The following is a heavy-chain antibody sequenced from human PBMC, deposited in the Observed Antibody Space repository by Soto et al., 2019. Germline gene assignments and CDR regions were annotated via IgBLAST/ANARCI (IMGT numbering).Heavy chain of an antibody. CDR3: ARGGGWASFDY. V-gene: IGHV4-34*01. D-gene: IGHD6-19*01. CDR1: GGSFSGYY. Sequence: PSETLSLTCAVYGGSFSGYYWSWIRQPLGKGLEWIGEINHSGSTNYNPSLKSRVTISVDTSKNQFSLKLSSVTAADTAVYYCARGGGWASFDYWGQGTLVTVSS. CDR2: INHSGST. J-gene: IGHJ4*02.